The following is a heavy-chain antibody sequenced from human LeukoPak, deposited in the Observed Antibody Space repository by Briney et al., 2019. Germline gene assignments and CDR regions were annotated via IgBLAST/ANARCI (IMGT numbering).Heavy chain of an antibody. Sequence: SETLSLTCTVSGGSISSSSYYWGWIRQPPGKGLEWIGSIYYDGSTYYNPSLKSRVTISVDTSRNQFSLKLSSVTAADTAVYYCARVGGSVHTTQWDLDYWGQGTLVTVSS. CDR2: IYYDGST. CDR3: ARVGGSVHTTQWDLDY. J-gene: IGHJ4*02. D-gene: IGHD1-26*01. CDR1: GGSISSSSYY. V-gene: IGHV4-39*07.